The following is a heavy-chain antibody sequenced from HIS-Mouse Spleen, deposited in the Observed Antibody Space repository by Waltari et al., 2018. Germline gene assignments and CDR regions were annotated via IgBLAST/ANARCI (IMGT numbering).Heavy chain of an antibody. CDR2: INSDGSST. D-gene: IGHD4-17*01. Sequence: EVQLVESGGGLVQPGGSLRLSCAASGFTFSSYWMHWVRQAPGKGLVWVSSINSDGSSTSYGDSVKGRFTISRDNAKNTLYLQMNSLRAEDTAVYYCARDAAVTYFDYWGQGTLVTVSS. V-gene: IGHV3-74*01. CDR1: GFTFSSYW. J-gene: IGHJ4*02. CDR3: ARDAAVTYFDY.